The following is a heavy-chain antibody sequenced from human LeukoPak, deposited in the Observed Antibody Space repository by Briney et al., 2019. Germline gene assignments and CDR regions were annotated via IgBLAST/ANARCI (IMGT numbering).Heavy chain of an antibody. CDR2: ISYDGSNK. CDR3: AKELPSGCSGGTCYSNYYYGMDV. CDR1: GFTFRSYW. J-gene: IGHJ6*02. D-gene: IGHD2-15*01. Sequence: GGSLRLSCAASGFTFRSYWMHWVRQAPGKGLEWVVVISYDGSNKYYADSVKGRFTIARDNSRNTLYLQMNSLRAEDTAVYYCAKELPSGCSGGTCYSNYYYGMDVWGQGTTVTVSS. V-gene: IGHV3-30*18.